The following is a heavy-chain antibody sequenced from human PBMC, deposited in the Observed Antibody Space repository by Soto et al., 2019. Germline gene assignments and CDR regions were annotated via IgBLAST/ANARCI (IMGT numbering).Heavy chain of an antibody. CDR1: GFTFSSYS. V-gene: IGHV3-21*01. D-gene: IGHD3-3*01. Sequence: EVQLVESGGGLVKPGGSLRLSCAASGFTFSSYSMNWVRQALGKGLEWVSSISSSSSYIYYADSVKGRFTISRDNAKNSLYLKMNSLRAEDTAVYYCARDEAHYDFWSAYYSLGYYYYMDVWGKGTTVTVSS. CDR2: ISSSSSYI. J-gene: IGHJ6*03. CDR3: ARDEAHYDFWSAYYSLGYYYYMDV.